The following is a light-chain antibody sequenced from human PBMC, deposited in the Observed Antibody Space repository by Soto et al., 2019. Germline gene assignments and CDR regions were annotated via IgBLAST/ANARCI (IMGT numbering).Light chain of an antibody. Sequence: QSVLTQPPSVSGAPGQRVTISCTGSSSNIGAGYDVHWYQQLPGTAPKLLIYGNSNRPSGVPDRFSGSKSGTSASLVITGLQAEDEADYYCQSYDSSLSAGVFGGGTQLTVL. CDR2: GNS. CDR1: SSNIGAGYD. CDR3: QSYDSSLSAGV. J-gene: IGLJ3*02. V-gene: IGLV1-40*01.